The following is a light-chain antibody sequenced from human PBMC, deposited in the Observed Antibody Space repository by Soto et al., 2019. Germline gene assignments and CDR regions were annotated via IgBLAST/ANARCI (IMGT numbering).Light chain of an antibody. V-gene: IGKV3-20*01. J-gene: IGKJ1*01. Sequence: EIVLTQSPGTLSSSPGERATLSCRASQSIANRYFAWYQHKPGQAPRLLIYATSSRATGIPDRFGGSGSGTDFTLTINILEPEDFAVYYCQQYFASSCTFGQGTKVDIK. CDR1: QSIANRY. CDR3: QQYFASSCT. CDR2: ATS.